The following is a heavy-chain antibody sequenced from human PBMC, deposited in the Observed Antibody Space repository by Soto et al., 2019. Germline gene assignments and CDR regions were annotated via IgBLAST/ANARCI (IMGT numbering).Heavy chain of an antibody. V-gene: IGHV4-59*01. CDR2: IYYSGST. Sequence: PSETLSLTCTVSGGSISSYYWSWIRQPPGKGLEWIGYIYYSGSTNYNPSLKSRVTISVDTSKNQFSLKLSSVTAADTAVYYCARNEVGDFWSGYYIRRDWFDPWGQGTLVTVSS. CDR1: GGSISSYY. CDR3: ARNEVGDFWSGYYIRRDWFDP. D-gene: IGHD3-3*01. J-gene: IGHJ5*02.